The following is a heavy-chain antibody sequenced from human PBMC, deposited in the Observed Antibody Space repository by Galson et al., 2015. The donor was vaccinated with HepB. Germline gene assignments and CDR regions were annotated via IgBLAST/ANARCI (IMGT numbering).Heavy chain of an antibody. J-gene: IGHJ1*01. CDR1: GFTFSSYA. CDR3: VGASGWFEYFQH. CDR2: ISSNGGST. Sequence: SLRLSCAASGFTFSSYAMHWVRQAPGKGLEYVSAISSNGGSTYYADSVKGRFTISRDNSKNTLYLQMSSLRAEDTAVYYCVGASGWFEYFQHWGQGTLVTVSS. D-gene: IGHD6-19*01. V-gene: IGHV3-64D*06.